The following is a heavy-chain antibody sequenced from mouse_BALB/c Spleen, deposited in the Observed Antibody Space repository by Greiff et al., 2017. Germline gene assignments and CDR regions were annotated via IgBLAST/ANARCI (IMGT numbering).Heavy chain of an antibody. V-gene: IGHV14-3*02. CDR2: IDPANGNT. CDR3: ATHGNSYYAMDY. CDR1: GFNIKDTY. Sequence: EVKVVESGAELVKPGASVKLSCTASGFNIKDTYMHWVKQRPEQGLEWIGRIDPANGNTKYDPKFQGKATITADTSSNTAYLQLSSLTSEDTAVYYCATHGNSYYAMDYWGQGTSVTVSS. D-gene: IGHD2-1*01. J-gene: IGHJ4*01.